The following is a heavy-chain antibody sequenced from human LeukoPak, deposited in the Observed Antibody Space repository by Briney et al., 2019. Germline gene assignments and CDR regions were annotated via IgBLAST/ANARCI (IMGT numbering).Heavy chain of an antibody. V-gene: IGHV3-7*01. CDR3: ASTNSLDN. CDR2: IKQDGSAK. CDR1: GFTFSANT. J-gene: IGHJ4*02. D-gene: IGHD2-8*01. Sequence: GGSLRLSCAASGFTFSANTMNWVRQAPGKGLEWVANIKQDGSAKFYVDSVKGRFTISRDNAKNSLYLQMNSLRVDDTAVYYCASTNSLDNWGQGTLVTVSS.